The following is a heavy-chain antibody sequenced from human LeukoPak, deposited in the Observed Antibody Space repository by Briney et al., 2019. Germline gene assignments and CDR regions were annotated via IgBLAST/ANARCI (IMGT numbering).Heavy chain of an antibody. J-gene: IGHJ5*02. CDR3: AGPQFDP. CDR1: GFTFSSYA. CDR2: ISYDGSNK. Sequence: GGSLRLSCAASGFTFSSYAMHWVRQAPGKGLEWVAVISYDGSNKYYADSVKGRFTISRDNSKNTLYLQMNSLRAEDTAVYYCAGPQFDPWGQGTLVTVSS. V-gene: IGHV3-30*04.